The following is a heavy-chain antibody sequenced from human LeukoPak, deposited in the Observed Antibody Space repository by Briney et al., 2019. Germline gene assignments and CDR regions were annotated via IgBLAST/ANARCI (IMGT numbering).Heavy chain of an antibody. V-gene: IGHV4-34*01. CDR2: INHSGST. CDR3: ASTVISGYRIDY. J-gene: IGHJ4*02. D-gene: IGHD3-22*01. Sequence: SETLSHTCAVYGGSFSGYYWSWIRQPPGKGLEWIGEINHSGSTNYNPSLKSRVTISVDTSKNQFSLKLSSVTAADTAVYYCASTVISGYRIDYWGQGTLVTVSS. CDR1: GGSFSGYY.